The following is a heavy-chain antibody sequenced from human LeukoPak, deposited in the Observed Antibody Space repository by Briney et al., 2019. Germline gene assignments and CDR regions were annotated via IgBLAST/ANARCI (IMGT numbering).Heavy chain of an antibody. CDR1: GFTFSSYA. D-gene: IGHD4-17*01. CDR3: AKEDTSTVTIEGPYYYYYYGMDV. CDR2: ISGSGGST. J-gene: IGHJ6*02. Sequence: GGSLRLSCAASGFTFSSYAMSWVRQAPGKGLEWVSAISGSGGSTYYADSVKGRFTISRDNSKNTLYLQMNSLRAEDTAVYYCAKEDTSTVTIEGPYYYYYYGMDVWGQGTTVTVSS. V-gene: IGHV3-23*01.